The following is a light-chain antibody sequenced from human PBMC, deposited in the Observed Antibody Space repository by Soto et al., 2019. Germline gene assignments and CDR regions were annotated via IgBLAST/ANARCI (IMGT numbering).Light chain of an antibody. V-gene: IGLV1-44*01. CDR3: ASWDDSLNGVV. CDR1: RPNIGSNT. J-gene: IGLJ2*01. CDR2: SNN. Sequence: QSVLTQPPSASGTPGQKVNISCSGSRPNIGSNTVNWYQQLPGTAPKLLIYSNNQRPSGVPGRFSDSKSGTSASLAISGLQSEDEADYYCASWDDSLNGVVFGGGTKVTVL.